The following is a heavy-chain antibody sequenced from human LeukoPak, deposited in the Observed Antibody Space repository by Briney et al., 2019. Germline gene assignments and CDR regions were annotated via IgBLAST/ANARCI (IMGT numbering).Heavy chain of an antibody. CDR1: GYTFTSYY. J-gene: IGHJ4*02. Sequence: ASVKVSCRASGYTFTSYYMHWVPQAPGQGLEWMGIINPSGGSTSYAQKFQGRVTMTRDTSTSTVYMELSSLRSEDTAMYYCATAMVVTSFDYWGQGTLVTVSS. D-gene: IGHD4-23*01. V-gene: IGHV1-46*01. CDR2: INPSGGST. CDR3: ATAMVVTSFDY.